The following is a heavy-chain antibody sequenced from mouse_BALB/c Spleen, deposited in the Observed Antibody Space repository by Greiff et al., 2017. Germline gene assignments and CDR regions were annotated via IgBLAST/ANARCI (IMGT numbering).Heavy chain of an antibody. Sequence: VQLKQSGTVLARPGASVKMSCKASGYTFTSYWMHWVKQRPGQGLEWIGAIYPGNSDTSYNQKFKGKAKLTAVTSTSTAYMELSSLTNEDSAVYYCTAYYGNYEGFAYWGQGTLVTVSA. D-gene: IGHD2-10*01. CDR3: TAYYGNYEGFAY. V-gene: IGHV1-5*01. CDR1: GYTFTSYW. J-gene: IGHJ3*01. CDR2: IYPGNSDT.